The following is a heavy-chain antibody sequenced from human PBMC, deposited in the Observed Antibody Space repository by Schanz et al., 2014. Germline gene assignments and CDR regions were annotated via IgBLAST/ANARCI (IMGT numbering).Heavy chain of an antibody. CDR3: AKSQGSSFDS. D-gene: IGHD6-13*01. V-gene: IGHV3-74*01. Sequence: EVQLVESGGGLVQPGGSLRLSCAASGFTFSSYCMHWVRQVPGKGLVWVSRIKSDGSSTSYADSVKGRFTISRDNAKNTLYLQMSSLRAEDTAVYYCAKSQGSSFDSWGQGTLVTVSS. J-gene: IGHJ4*02. CDR2: IKSDGSST. CDR1: GFTFSSYC.